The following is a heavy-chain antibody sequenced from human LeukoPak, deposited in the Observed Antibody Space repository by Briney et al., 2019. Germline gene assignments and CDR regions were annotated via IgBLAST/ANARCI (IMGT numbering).Heavy chain of an antibody. J-gene: IGHJ3*02. V-gene: IGHV1-2*02. D-gene: IGHD3-22*01. Sequence: ASVKVSCKASGYTFTGYYMHWVRQAPGQGLEWMGWINPNSGGTNYAQKFQGRVTMTRDTSISTAYMELSRLRSDDTAVYYCARLYMIVVVGNAFDIWGQGTMVTVSS. CDR2: INPNSGGT. CDR1: GYTFTGYY. CDR3: ARLYMIVVVGNAFDI.